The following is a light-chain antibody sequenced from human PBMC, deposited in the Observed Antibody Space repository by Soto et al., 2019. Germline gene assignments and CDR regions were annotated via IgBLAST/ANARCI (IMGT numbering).Light chain of an antibody. CDR1: SSNIGGNS. CDR2: DDN. V-gene: IGLV1-51*01. J-gene: IGLJ1*01. CDR3: GSWDSSLCAYV. Sequence: QSVLTQPPSVSAAPGQKVTISCSGSSSNIGGNSVSWYQQLPGTAPKLLIYDDNKRPSGIPDRCSGSKSGTSATLGITGFQTGDEADYYCGSWDSSLCAYVFGTGTKVTVL.